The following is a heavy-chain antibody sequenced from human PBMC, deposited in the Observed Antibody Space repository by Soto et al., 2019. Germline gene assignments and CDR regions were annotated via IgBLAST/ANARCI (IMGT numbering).Heavy chain of an antibody. CDR3: AREDSGSYCPY. D-gene: IGHD1-26*01. CDR2: ISAYNGNT. J-gene: IGHJ4*02. CDR1: GYTLSISV. V-gene: IGHV1-18*01. Sequence: VAPVKVASTSSGYTLSISVVAGVRQAPGQGLEWMGWISAYNGNTNYAQKLQGRVTMTTDTSTSTAYMELRSLRSDDTAVYYCAREDSGSYCPYWGQGTPVTVSS.